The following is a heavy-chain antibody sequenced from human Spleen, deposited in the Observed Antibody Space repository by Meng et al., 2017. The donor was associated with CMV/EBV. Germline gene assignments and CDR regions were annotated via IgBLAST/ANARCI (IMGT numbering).Heavy chain of an antibody. J-gene: IGHJ4*02. CDR1: GFTFSSYA. CDR2: ISGSGVTT. V-gene: IGHV3-23*01. CDR3: TKGGWEDY. Sequence: GGSLRLSCAASGFTFSSYAMTWVRQAPGKGLEWVSGISGSGVTTNYADSVKGRFTISRDNSENTLFLQMNSLRVEDTAVYYCTKGGWEDYWGQGTLVTVSS. D-gene: IGHD1-26*01.